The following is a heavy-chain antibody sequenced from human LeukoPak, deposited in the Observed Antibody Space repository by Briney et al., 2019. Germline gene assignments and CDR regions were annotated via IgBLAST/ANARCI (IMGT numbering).Heavy chain of an antibody. CDR1: GGSIRSSHYY. J-gene: IGHJ4*02. V-gene: IGHV4-39*01. Sequence: SETLSLTWTVSGGSIRSSHYYWGWIRQPPGKGLEWIGSINYSGSTYYNPSLKSRVTISVDTSKNQFSLKLSSVTAADTAVYYCARQTTVSTPFAYRGQGTLVTVSS. D-gene: IGHD4-11*01. CDR2: INYSGST. CDR3: ARQTTVSTPFAY.